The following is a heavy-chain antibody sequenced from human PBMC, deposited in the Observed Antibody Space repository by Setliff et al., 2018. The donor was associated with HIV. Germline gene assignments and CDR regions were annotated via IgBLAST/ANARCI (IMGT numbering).Heavy chain of an antibody. CDR3: AARNSGNPTRHFDY. J-gene: IGHJ4*02. Sequence: PSETLSLTCALSGYSISNGYYWGWIRQPSGKGLEWIGSIYHSGSTFYNPSLRSRVTISVDTSQDQFSLRLTSVTAADTAVYYCAARNSGNPTRHFDYWGQGTQVTAPQ. CDR2: IYHSGST. V-gene: IGHV4-38-2*01. D-gene: IGHD3-10*01. CDR1: GYSISNGYY.